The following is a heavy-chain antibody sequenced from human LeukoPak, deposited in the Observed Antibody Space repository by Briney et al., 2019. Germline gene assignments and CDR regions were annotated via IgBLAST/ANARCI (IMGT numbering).Heavy chain of an antibody. Sequence: GGSLRLSCAASGLTFSSHAMHWVRQAPGKGLEWVAVISYDGSNKYYADSVKGRFTISRDNSKNTLYLQMNSLRAEDTAVYYCARDGDCGGDCIDYWGQGTLVTVSS. J-gene: IGHJ4*02. V-gene: IGHV3-30-3*01. CDR1: GLTFSSHA. CDR2: ISYDGSNK. CDR3: ARDGDCGGDCIDY. D-gene: IGHD2-21*01.